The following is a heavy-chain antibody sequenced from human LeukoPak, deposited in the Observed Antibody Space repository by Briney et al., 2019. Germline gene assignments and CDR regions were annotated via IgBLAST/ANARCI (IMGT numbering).Heavy chain of an antibody. CDR1: GFNITSNY. CDR2: IYSGGFT. D-gene: IGHD5-24*01. CDR3: AREGMGYFDS. V-gene: IGHV3-66*01. J-gene: IGHJ4*02. Sequence: GGSLRLSCAASGFNITSNYMNWVRQAPGKGLEWVAIIYSGGFTYYRDSVKGRFTIYRDNSKNTVYLQMSSLRVEDTAVYYCAREGMGYFDSWGQGTLVTVSS.